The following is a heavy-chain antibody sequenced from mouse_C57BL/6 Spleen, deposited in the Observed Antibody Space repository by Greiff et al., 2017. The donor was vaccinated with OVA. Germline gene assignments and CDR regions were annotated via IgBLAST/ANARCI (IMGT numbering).Heavy chain of an antibody. J-gene: IGHJ4*01. V-gene: IGHV5-9*01. CDR1: GFTFSSYT. Sequence: EVMLVESGGGLVKPGGSLKLSCAASGFTFSSYTMSWVRQTPEKRLEWVATISGGGGNTYYPDSVKGRFTISRDNAKNTLYLQMSSLRSEDTALYYCARRSMAFYAMDYWGQGTSVTVSS. D-gene: IGHD1-1*02. CDR2: ISGGGGNT. CDR3: ARRSMAFYAMDY.